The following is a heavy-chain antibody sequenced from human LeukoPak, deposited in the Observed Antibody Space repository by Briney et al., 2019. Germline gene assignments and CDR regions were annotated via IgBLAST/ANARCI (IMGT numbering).Heavy chain of an antibody. D-gene: IGHD4-17*01. Sequence: GGSLRLSCAASGFPLSSYSMNWVRKPQGKGLEWVSYISKSSNTIYYADSVKGRFTISRDNAKNSLYLQMNSLRAEDTAVYYCARDRADYGDYVSYWGQGTLVTVSS. J-gene: IGHJ4*02. CDR2: ISKSSNTI. CDR1: GFPLSSYS. V-gene: IGHV3-48*01. CDR3: ARDRADYGDYVSY.